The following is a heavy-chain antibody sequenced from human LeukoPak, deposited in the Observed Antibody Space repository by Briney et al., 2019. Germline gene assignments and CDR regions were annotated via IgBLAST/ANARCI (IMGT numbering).Heavy chain of an antibody. V-gene: IGHV3-21*01. Sequence: PGGSLRLSCAASGFTFRSYSMNWVRQAPGKGLEWVSTISSSSTYIYYADSVKGRFTISRDNAENSVYLQMDSLRGDDTAVYYCARDLSLGASGGFDYWGQGTLVTVSS. CDR3: ARDLSLGASGGFDY. CDR2: ISSSSTYI. J-gene: IGHJ4*02. CDR1: GFTFRSYS. D-gene: IGHD3-10*01.